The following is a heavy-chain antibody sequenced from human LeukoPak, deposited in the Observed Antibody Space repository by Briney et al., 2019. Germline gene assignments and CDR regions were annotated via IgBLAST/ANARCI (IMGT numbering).Heavy chain of an antibody. D-gene: IGHD3-10*01. J-gene: IGHJ4*02. CDR1: GGSISSSNW. CDR3: ARRIEMARGDIPFDY. Sequence: PSGTLSLTCAVSGGSISSSNWWSWVRQPPGKGLQWIGEAYHSGSTNYNPSLKSRVTISVDKSKNQFSLKLSSVTAADTAVYYCARRIEMARGDIPFDYWGQGTLVTVSS. V-gene: IGHV4-4*02. CDR2: AYHSGST.